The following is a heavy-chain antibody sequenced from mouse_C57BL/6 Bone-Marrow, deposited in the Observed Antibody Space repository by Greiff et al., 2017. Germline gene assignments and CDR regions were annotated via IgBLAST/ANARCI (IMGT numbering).Heavy chain of an antibody. CDR1: GFTFTDYY. Sequence: EVKLVESGGGLVQPGGSLSLSCAASGFTFTDYYMSWVRQPPGKALEWLGFIRNKANGYTTEYSASVKGRFTISRDNSQSILYLQMNALRAEDSATYYCARSPYSKGYFDVWGTGTTVTVSS. J-gene: IGHJ1*03. CDR3: ARSPYSKGYFDV. D-gene: IGHD2-5*01. V-gene: IGHV7-3*01. CDR2: IRNKANGYTT.